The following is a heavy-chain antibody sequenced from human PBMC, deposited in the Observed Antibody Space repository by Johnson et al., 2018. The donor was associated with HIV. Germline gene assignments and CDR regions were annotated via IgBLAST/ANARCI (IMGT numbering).Heavy chain of an antibody. V-gene: IGHV3-23*04. D-gene: IGHD4-17*01. CDR2: ISGSGGST. Sequence: VQLVESGGGLVQPGGSLRLSCAASGFTFSDCAMSWVRQAPGKGLEYVSAISGSGGSTFYADSVKGRFTISRDNSKNTLCLQMNSLRAEDTAVYYWARALTTDAFDIWGQGTMVTVSS. J-gene: IGHJ3*02. CDR1: GFTFSDCA. CDR3: ARALTTDAFDI.